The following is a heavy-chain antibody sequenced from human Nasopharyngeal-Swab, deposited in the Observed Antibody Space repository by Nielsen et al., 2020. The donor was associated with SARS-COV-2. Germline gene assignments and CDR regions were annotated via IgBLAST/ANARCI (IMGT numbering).Heavy chain of an antibody. D-gene: IGHD3-22*01. Sequence: WIRQPPGKGLEWVGFIRSKAYGGTTEYAASVKGRFTISRDDSKSIAYLQMNSLKTEDTAVYYCTRPSYYYDSSGYLPFDYWGQGTLVTVSS. J-gene: IGHJ4*02. V-gene: IGHV3-49*02. CDR2: IRSKAYGGTT. CDR3: TRPSYYYDSSGYLPFDY.